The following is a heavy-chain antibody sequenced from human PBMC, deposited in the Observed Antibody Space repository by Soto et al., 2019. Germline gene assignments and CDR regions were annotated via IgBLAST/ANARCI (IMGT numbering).Heavy chain of an antibody. CDR3: ARGFHVYYGMDV. Sequence: EVQLVESGGGLVQPGGSLRLSCAASGFTFSSYDMHWVRQATGKGLEWVSAIGTAGDTYYPGSVKGRFTISRENAKNSLYLQLNSLRAGDTAVYYCARGFHVYYGMDVWGQGTTVTVSS. CDR2: IGTAGDT. J-gene: IGHJ6*02. V-gene: IGHV3-13*01. CDR1: GFTFSSYD. D-gene: IGHD3-10*01.